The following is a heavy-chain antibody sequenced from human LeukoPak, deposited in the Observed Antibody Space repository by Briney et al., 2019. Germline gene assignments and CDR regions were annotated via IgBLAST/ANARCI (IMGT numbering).Heavy chain of an antibody. CDR2: ISGSSSYI. V-gene: IGHV3-11*04. Sequence: GGSLRLSCAASGFTFSDYYMNWIRQAPGKGLEWVSYISGSSSYIYYADSVKGRFTISRDNAKNSLYLQMNSLRAEDTAVCYCARAETTVTRPHWFDPWGQGTLVTVSS. CDR3: ARAETTVTRPHWFDP. D-gene: IGHD4-17*01. J-gene: IGHJ5*02. CDR1: GFTFSDYY.